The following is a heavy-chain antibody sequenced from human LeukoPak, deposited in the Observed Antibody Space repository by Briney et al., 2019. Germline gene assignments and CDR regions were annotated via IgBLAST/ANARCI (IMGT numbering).Heavy chain of an antibody. CDR1: GGSISSSNW. D-gene: IGHD4-17*01. V-gene: IGHV4-4*02. Sequence: PSETLSLTCAVSGGSISSSNWWSWVRQPPGKGLEWIGEIYHSGGTNYNPSLKSRVTISVDKSKNQFSLKLSSVTAADTAVYYCARVNGDYIYFDYWGQGTLVTVSS. CDR3: ARVNGDYIYFDY. J-gene: IGHJ4*02. CDR2: IYHSGGT.